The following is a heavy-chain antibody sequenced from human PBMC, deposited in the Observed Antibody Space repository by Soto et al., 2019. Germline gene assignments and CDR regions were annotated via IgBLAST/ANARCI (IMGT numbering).Heavy chain of an antibody. CDR3: ARDRLNGGRSNGPNYFDY. CDR2: ISSSSSYI. Sequence: EVQLVESGGGLVKPGESLRLSCAASGFTFSSCIINWVRQAPGKGLEWVSSISSSSSYIYYADSVKGRFTTSRDNAKNSLYLQMNSLRAEDTAVYCCARDRLNGGRSNGPNYFDYWGQGTLVTVSS. D-gene: IGHD2-8*01. J-gene: IGHJ4*02. CDR1: GFTFSSCI. V-gene: IGHV3-21*01.